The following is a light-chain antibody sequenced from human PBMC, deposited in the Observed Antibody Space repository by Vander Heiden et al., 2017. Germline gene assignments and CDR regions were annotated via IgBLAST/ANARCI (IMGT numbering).Light chain of an antibody. CDR3: QQEGSSPRT. J-gene: IGKJ1*01. V-gene: IGKV3-20*01. CDR1: QSVSSSY. Sequence: EIVLTQSPGTLSLSPGERATLSCRASQSVSSSYLAWYQQKPGLVPRLLIYGASSSATGIPDRSSGSGSLTDFTLTISSLELEDFPVYYCQQEGSSPRTFGQGTKVEIK. CDR2: GAS.